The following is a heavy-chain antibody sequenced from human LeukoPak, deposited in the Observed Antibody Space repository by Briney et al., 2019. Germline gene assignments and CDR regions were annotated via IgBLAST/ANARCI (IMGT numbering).Heavy chain of an antibody. D-gene: IGHD6-13*01. CDR1: GGSISSSSYY. CDR3: ARIDSSSWVGSY. CDR2: IYYSRST. J-gene: IGHJ4*02. Sequence: PSETLSLTCTVSGGSISSSSYYWGWIRQPPGKGLEWIGSIYYSRSTYYNPSLNSRVTISVDTSKNQFSLKLSSVTAADTAVYYCARIDSSSWVGSYWGQGTLVTVSS. V-gene: IGHV4-39*01.